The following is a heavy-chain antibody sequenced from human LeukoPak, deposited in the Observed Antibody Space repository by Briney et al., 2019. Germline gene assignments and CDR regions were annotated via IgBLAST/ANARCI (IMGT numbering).Heavy chain of an antibody. CDR1: GYTFTGYY. Sequence: ASVTVSFKASGYTFTGYYMHWVRQAPGQGLEWVGWINPNSGGTNYAQKFQGRVTTTRDTSISTAYMELSRLRSDDTAVYYCARVMDTAMALDYWGQGTLVTVSS. CDR3: ARVMDTAMALDY. J-gene: IGHJ4*02. D-gene: IGHD5-18*01. V-gene: IGHV1-2*02. CDR2: INPNSGGT.